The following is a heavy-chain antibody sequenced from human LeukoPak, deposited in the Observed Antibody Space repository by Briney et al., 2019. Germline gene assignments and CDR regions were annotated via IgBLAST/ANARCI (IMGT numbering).Heavy chain of an antibody. CDR3: ARGGYYYDSSGHDAFDI. CDR1: GGSISSYY. V-gene: IGHV4-4*07. D-gene: IGHD3-22*01. J-gene: IGHJ3*02. CDR2: IYTSGST. Sequence: SETLSLTCTVSGGSISSYYWSWIRQPAGKGLEWGGRIYTSGSTNYNPSLKSRVTMSVDTSKNQFSLKLSSATAADTAVYYCARGGYYYDSSGHDAFDIWGQGTMVTVSS.